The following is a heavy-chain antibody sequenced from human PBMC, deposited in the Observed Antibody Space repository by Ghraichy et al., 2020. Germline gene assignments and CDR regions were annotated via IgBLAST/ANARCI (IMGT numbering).Heavy chain of an antibody. CDR3: CRGTWEPHLRF. CDR1: GVSSNSFY. CDR2: VTHMGSS. D-gene: IGHD1-26*01. J-gene: IGHJ4*02. V-gene: IGHV4-34*06. Sequence: SETLSLTCAVYGVSSNSFYWAWVRQALGKGLEWLGEVTHMGSSNFNPSLQGRVSLSVDTSKTQLSLQLDSVTAADTAVYYCCRGTWEPHLRFWGQGTAVTVS.